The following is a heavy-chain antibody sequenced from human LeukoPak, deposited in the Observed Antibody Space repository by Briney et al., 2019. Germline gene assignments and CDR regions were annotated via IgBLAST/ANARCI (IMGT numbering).Heavy chain of an antibody. CDR1: GFTFSSYV. CDR3: AKHPEPGNFDY. V-gene: IGHV3-23*05. Sequence: GGSLRLSCAASGFTFSSYVMSWVRQAPGKGLEWVSIINTNGRTTYYADSVKGQFTISRDNSKNTLYLQMNSLRAEDTAVYYCAKHPEPGNFDYWGRGTLVTVSS. D-gene: IGHD1-14*01. J-gene: IGHJ4*02. CDR2: INTNGRTT.